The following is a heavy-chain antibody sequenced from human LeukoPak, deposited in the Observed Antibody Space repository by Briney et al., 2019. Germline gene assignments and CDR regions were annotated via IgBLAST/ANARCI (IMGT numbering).Heavy chain of an antibody. CDR1: GYSFTNYA. D-gene: IGHD3-22*01. Sequence: GASVKVSCKASGYSFTNYAVHWVRQAPGQGLEWMGWINTNTGNPTYAQGFTGRFVFSLDTSVSTAFLQISSLKAEDTAVYYCARAYDSSGYHPDFDYWGQGTLVTVSS. CDR2: INTNTGNP. J-gene: IGHJ4*02. CDR3: ARAYDSSGYHPDFDY. V-gene: IGHV7-4-1*02.